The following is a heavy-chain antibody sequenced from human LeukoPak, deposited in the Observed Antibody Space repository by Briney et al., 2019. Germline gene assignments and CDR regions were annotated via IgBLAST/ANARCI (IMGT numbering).Heavy chain of an antibody. D-gene: IGHD2-15*01. V-gene: IGHV3-30-3*01. J-gene: IGHJ6*02. CDR3: AKDIVVVVAATQPSYYYYGMDA. Sequence: PGGSLRLSCAASGFTFNNYAMHWGRQAPGEGLEWVAVISYDGTNKYYADPVQGRLTLSRDNSENTLYLQKNSLTAEHPALYYCAKDIVVVVAATQPSYYYYGMDAWGQGTTVTVSS. CDR2: ISYDGTNK. CDR1: GFTFNNYA.